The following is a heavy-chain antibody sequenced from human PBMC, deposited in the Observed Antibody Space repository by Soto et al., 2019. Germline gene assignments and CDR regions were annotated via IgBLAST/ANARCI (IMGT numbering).Heavy chain of an antibody. CDR1: GFTFGDYA. V-gene: IGHV3-49*03. Sequence: HPVGSLRLSCTASGFTFGDYAMSWFRQAPGKGLEWVGFIRSKAYGGTTEYAASVKGRFTISRDDSKSIAYLQMNSLKTEDTAVYYCTREDRYYDYVRGSYLTDAFDIWGQGTMVTVSS. CDR3: TREDRYYDYVRGSYLTDAFDI. CDR2: IRSKAYGGTT. J-gene: IGHJ3*02. D-gene: IGHD3-16*02.